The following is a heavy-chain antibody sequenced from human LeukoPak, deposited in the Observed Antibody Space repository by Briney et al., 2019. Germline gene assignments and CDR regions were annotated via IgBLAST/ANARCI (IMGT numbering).Heavy chain of an antibody. CDR1: GGSISSRSYY. CDR2: IYYSGST. J-gene: IGHJ3*02. Sequence: SETLSLTCTVCGGSISSRSYYWGWIRQPPGKGLEWIGYIYYSGSTNYNPSLKTRVTMSVDTSKNQFSLKLSSVTAADTAVYYCARDKDYFDSGGAFDIWGQGTMVTVSS. D-gene: IGHD3-22*01. CDR3: ARDKDYFDSGGAFDI. V-gene: IGHV4-61*01.